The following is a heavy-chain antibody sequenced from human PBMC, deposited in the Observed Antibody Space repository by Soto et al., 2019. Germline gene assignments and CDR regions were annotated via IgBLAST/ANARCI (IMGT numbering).Heavy chain of an antibody. V-gene: IGHV3-21*06. CDR2: ISRSSSYI. D-gene: IGHD6-19*01. CDR3: ARGVSGTGAVAVSAFDP. CDR1: GFTFSSYS. Sequence: EVQLVESGGGLVKPGGSLRLSCAASGFTFSSYSMNWVRQSPGKGLEWVSSISRSSSYIYYADSVKGRFTISRDNAKDSLYMQMNSLRAEDTAVYYCARGVSGTGAVAVSAFDPWGQGTLVTVSS. J-gene: IGHJ5*02.